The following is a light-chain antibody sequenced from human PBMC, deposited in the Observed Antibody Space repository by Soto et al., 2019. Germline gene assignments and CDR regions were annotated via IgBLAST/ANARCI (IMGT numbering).Light chain of an antibody. CDR1: SSAVGGYNS. V-gene: IGLV2-14*01. Sequence: QSALTQPASVSGSPGQSITISCTATSSAVGGYNSVSWYQQYPGKAPKLMIYDVSNRPSGVSSRFSRSKSGNTASLTISGLQADDEADYYCSSYTSSSTLVFGGGTKLTVL. CDR3: SSYTSSSTLV. CDR2: DVS. J-gene: IGLJ2*01.